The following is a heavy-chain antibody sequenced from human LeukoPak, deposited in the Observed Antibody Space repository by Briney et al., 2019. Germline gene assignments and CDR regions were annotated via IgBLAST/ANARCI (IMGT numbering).Heavy chain of an antibody. Sequence: ASVKVSCKASGYSFTSNYIHWVRQAPGQGLEWMGIINPSGGSTSYAQKFQGRVTMTRDTSTSTVYMELSSLRSEDTAVYYCACRLAVAGTIDYWGQGTLVTVSS. CDR3: ACRLAVAGTIDY. V-gene: IGHV1-46*01. CDR1: GYSFTSNY. D-gene: IGHD6-19*01. J-gene: IGHJ4*02. CDR2: INPSGGST.